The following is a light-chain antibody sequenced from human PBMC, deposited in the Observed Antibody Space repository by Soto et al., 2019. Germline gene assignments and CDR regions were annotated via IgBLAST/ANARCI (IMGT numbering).Light chain of an antibody. CDR3: QQYGTSRWT. V-gene: IGKV3-20*01. Sequence: EIVLTQSPGTLSLSPGERATLSCWASQSVSSSYLAWYQQKPGQAPRLLIYGASGRATGIPDRFSGSGSGTDFTLTISRLEPEDFAVYYCQQYGTSRWTFGQGTKVDIK. CDR2: GAS. CDR1: QSVSSSY. J-gene: IGKJ1*01.